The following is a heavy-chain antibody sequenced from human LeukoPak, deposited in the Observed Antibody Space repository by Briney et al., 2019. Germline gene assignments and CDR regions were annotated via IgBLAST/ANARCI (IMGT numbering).Heavy chain of an antibody. CDR3: ARARSGKWGFDY. D-gene: IGHD1-26*01. V-gene: IGHV4-34*01. CDR2: INHSGSI. Sequence: SETLSLTCTVSGGSVSSLTHYWSWIRQPPGRGLEWIGEINHSGSINYNPSLKSRVTISVDTSKNQFSLKLSSVTAADTAVYYCARARSGKWGFDYWGQGTLVTVSS. CDR1: GGSVSSLTHY. J-gene: IGHJ4*02.